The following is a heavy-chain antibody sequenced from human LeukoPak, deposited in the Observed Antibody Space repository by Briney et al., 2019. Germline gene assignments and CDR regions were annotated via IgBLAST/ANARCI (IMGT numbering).Heavy chain of an antibody. CDR1: GGSIISNSYY. D-gene: IGHD2-15*01. Sequence: PSETLSLTCTVSGGSIISNSYYWGWIRQPPGMGLEWIVNIYHSGSAYYNPSLKSRVTISVDTSKNQFSLKLGSVAAADTAVYYCARRDCGGGSCYYFDYWGQGTLVTVSS. CDR3: ARRDCGGGSCYYFDY. J-gene: IGHJ4*02. CDR2: IYHSGSA. V-gene: IGHV4-39*01.